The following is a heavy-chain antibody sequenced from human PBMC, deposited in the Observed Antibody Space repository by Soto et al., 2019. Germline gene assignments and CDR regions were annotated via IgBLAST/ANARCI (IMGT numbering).Heavy chain of an antibody. CDR2: ISAGGDGT. D-gene: IGHD1-1*01. Sequence: GGSLRLSCEASGFTFGNYHMSWVRQSPGEGLEWVAGISAGGDGTTYADSVKGRFTSSRDKSRDTLYLQMISLRVDDTALYYCAKEPRLQLAYWGQGTLVTVSS. CDR1: GFTFGNYH. V-gene: IGHV3-23*01. CDR3: AKEPRLQLAY. J-gene: IGHJ4*01.